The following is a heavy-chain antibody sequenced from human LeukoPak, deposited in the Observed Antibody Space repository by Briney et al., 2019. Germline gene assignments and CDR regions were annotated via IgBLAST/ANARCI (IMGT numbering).Heavy chain of an antibody. V-gene: IGHV1-18*01. CDR1: GYIFTNYA. D-gene: IGHD3-16*02. J-gene: IGHJ4*02. CDR2: ISTYNGNT. CDR3: ARADTVRLGELSHFDY. Sequence: ASVKVSCKASGYIFTNYAISWVRQAPGQGLEWMGWISTYNGNTKNAQKLQGRVTMTTDTSTNTAYMELRTLRSDDTAVYYCARADTVRLGELSHFDYWGQGTLVTVSS.